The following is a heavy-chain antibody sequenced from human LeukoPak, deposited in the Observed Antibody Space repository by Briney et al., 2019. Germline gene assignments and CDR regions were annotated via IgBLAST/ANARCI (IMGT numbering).Heavy chain of an antibody. Sequence: SETLSLTCAVYGGSFSGYYWSWIRQPPGKGLEWIGSIYYSGTTYYNPSLKSRVTISVDTPKNEVSLKVPSVTAADTAIYYCTRHARVVPATGVDVWGQGTTVTVSS. J-gene: IGHJ6*02. V-gene: IGHV4-34*01. CDR1: GGSFSGYY. D-gene: IGHD2-2*01. CDR3: TRHARVVPATGVDV. CDR2: IYYSGTT.